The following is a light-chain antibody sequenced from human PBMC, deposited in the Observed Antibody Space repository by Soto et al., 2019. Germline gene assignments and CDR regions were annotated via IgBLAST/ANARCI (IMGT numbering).Light chain of an antibody. Sequence: DIQMTQSPSSLSASVGDRVTITCRASQGISNNLAWYQQKPGKVPRLLIYGASTLQSGVPSRFSGSGSGTDFTLTISSLQPEDVATYYCQKYDSAPLTFGQGNKVEFK. J-gene: IGKJ1*01. V-gene: IGKV1-27*01. CDR2: GAS. CDR1: QGISNN. CDR3: QKYDSAPLT.